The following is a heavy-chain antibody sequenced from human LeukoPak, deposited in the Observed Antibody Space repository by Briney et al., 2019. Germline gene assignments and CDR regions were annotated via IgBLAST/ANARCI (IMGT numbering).Heavy chain of an antibody. V-gene: IGHV3-66*01. CDR2: IYSGGST. CDR3: AKEIGSGWFGELLTRYYFDY. CDR1: GFTVSSNY. Sequence: GGSLRLSCAASGFTVSSNYMSWVRQAPGKGLEWVSVIYSGGSTYYADSVKGRFTISRDNSKNTLYLQMNSLRAEDAAVYYCAKEIGSGWFGELLTRYYFDYWGQGTLVTVSS. D-gene: IGHD3-10*01. J-gene: IGHJ4*02.